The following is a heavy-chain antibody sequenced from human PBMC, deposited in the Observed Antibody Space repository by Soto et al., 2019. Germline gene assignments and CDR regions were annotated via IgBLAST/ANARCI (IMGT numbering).Heavy chain of an antibody. CDR1: GGSISSYY. Sequence: KSSETLSLTCTVSGGSISSYYWSWIRQPPGKGLEWIGYIYYSGSTNYNPSLKSRVTISVDTSKNQFSLKLSSVTAADTAVYYCAKGYCSGGSCYYYYYMDVWGKGTTVTVSS. CDR3: AKGYCSGGSCYYYYYMDV. D-gene: IGHD2-15*01. V-gene: IGHV4-59*01. CDR2: IYYSGST. J-gene: IGHJ6*03.